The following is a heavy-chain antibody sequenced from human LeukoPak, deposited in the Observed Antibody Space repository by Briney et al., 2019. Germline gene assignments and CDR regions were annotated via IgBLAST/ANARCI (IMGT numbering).Heavy chain of an antibody. D-gene: IGHD2-15*01. J-gene: IGHJ4*02. CDR3: VRDIGGRRASDY. CDR2: ISSSGSII. CDR1: GFTFSDSY. V-gene: IGHV3-11*01. Sequence: KPGGSLRLSCAASGFTFSDSYMNWIRQAPGKGLEWVSYISSSGSIIYYGDSMKGRFTISRDNTKNSLYLQMNSLRAEDTAVYYCVRDIGGRRASDYWGQGTLVTVSS.